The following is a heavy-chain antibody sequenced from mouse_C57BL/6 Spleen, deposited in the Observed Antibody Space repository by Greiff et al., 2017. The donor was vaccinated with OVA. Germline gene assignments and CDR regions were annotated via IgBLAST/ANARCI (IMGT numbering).Heavy chain of an antibody. CDR2: ISSGGSYT. J-gene: IGHJ4*01. D-gene: IGHD2-1*01. V-gene: IGHV5-6*01. CDR3: ARHYGKEDAMDY. CDR1: GFTFSSYG. Sequence: EVHLVESGGDLVKPGGSLKLSCAASGFTFSSYGMSWVRQTPDKRLEWVATISSGGSYTYYPDSVKGRFTISRDNAKNTLYLQMSSLKSEDTAMYYCARHYGKEDAMDYWGQGTSVTVSS.